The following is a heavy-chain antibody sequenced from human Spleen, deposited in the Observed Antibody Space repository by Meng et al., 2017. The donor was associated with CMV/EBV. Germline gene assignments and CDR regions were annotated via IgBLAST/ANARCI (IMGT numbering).Heavy chain of an antibody. D-gene: IGHD5-18*01. Sequence: QVQVVQSGAGVKRPGSSVKVSCKASGGTFSSYAISWVRQAPGQGLEWMGGIIPIFGTANYAQKFQGRVTITADESTSTAYMELSSLRSEDTAVYYCASRRGYSYGSYNYWGQGTLVTVSS. CDR2: IIPIFGTA. CDR3: ASRRGYSYGSYNY. J-gene: IGHJ4*02. V-gene: IGHV1-69*12. CDR1: GGTFSSYA.